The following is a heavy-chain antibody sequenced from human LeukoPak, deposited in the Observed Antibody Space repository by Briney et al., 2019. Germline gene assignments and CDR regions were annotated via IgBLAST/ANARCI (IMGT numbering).Heavy chain of an antibody. J-gene: IGHJ4*02. D-gene: IGHD3-9*01. CDR3: ARPQTTYHDILTGYLQS. CDR1: GFTFSSYA. Sequence: PGGSLRLSCAASGFTFSSYAMSWVRQAPGKGLEWVSAISGSGGSTYYADSVKGRFTISRDNSKNTLYLQMNSLRAEDTAVYYCARPQTTYHDILTGYLQSWGQGTLVTVSS. V-gene: IGHV3-23*01. CDR2: ISGSGGST.